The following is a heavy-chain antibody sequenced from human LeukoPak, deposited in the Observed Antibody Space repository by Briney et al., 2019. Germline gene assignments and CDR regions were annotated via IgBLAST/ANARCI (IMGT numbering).Heavy chain of an antibody. CDR3: AKIPYGDYGYNWFDT. CDR1: GFTFSSYA. J-gene: IGHJ5*02. Sequence: GGSLRLSCAASGFTFSSYAMSWVRQAPGKGLEWVSAISGSGGSTYYADSVKGRFTISRDNSKNTLYLQMNSLRAEDTAVYYCAKIPYGDYGYNWFDTWGQGTLVTVSS. V-gene: IGHV3-23*01. D-gene: IGHD4-17*01. CDR2: ISGSGGST.